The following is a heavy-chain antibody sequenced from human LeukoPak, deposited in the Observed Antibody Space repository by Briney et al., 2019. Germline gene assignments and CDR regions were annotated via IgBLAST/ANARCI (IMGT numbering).Heavy chain of an antibody. Sequence: GGSLRLSCAASGFTLSSYAMNWVRQAPGKGLEWVAVISYDGSNKYYADSVKGRFTISRDNSKNTLYLQMNSLRAEDTAVYYCARAELFYGMDVWGQGTTVTVSS. CDR3: ARAELFYGMDV. CDR1: GFTLSSYA. V-gene: IGHV3-30-3*01. CDR2: ISYDGSNK. D-gene: IGHD1-7*01. J-gene: IGHJ6*02.